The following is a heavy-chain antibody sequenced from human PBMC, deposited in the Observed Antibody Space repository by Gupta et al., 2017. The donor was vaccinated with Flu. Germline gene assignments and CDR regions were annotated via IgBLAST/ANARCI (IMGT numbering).Heavy chain of an antibody. V-gene: IGHV4-34*01. J-gene: IGHJ3*02. CDR3: ARGRGDGSHDAFDI. CDR2: INHSGST. Sequence: QVQLQQWGAGLLKPSETLSLTCAVYGGSFSGYYWSWIRQPPGKGLEWIGEINHSGSTNYNPSLKSRVTISVDTSKNQFSLKLSSVTAADTAVYYCARGRGDGSHDAFDIGGQGTMVTVSS. D-gene: IGHD5-24*01. CDR1: GGSFSGYY.